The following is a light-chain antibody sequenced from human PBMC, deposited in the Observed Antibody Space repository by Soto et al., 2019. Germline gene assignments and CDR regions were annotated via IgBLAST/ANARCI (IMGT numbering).Light chain of an antibody. CDR2: EVS. Sequence: QSALTQPPSVSGSPGQSVAISCTGTSSDVGTYDRVSWYQQPPGTAPKLIIYEVSDRPSGVPDRFSGSKSGNTASLTISGLQAEDEGDYYCSSFTSDTTRVFGGGTKLTVL. J-gene: IGLJ2*01. CDR3: SSFTSDTTRV. V-gene: IGLV2-18*02. CDR1: SSDVGTYDR.